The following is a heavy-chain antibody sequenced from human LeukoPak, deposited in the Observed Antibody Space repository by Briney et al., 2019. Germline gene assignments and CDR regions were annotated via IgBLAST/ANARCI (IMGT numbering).Heavy chain of an antibody. CDR3: ATVVEVGD. CDR1: GFTFSTYN. J-gene: IGHJ4*02. Sequence: GGSLRISCAASGFTFSTYNMNWVRQAPGKGLEWVSSISSGSNYIYYADSVKGRFTISRDNAKNSLYLQMNSLRAEDTAVYYCATVVEVGDWGQGTLVTVS. V-gene: IGHV3-21*01. CDR2: ISSGSNYI. D-gene: IGHD2-15*01.